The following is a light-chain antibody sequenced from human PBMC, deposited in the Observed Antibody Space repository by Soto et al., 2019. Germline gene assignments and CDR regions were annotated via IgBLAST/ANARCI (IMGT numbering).Light chain of an antibody. J-gene: IGKJ5*01. Sequence: DIQMTQSPSTLSASVVDRVTIAFRASQSFTDWLAWYQQKPGKAPKLLIYGASTLQSGVPSRFSGSGSGTDFTLTISCLQSEDFATYYCQQYYSNVPITFGQGTRLEIK. CDR3: QQYYSNVPIT. CDR2: GAS. CDR1: QSFTDW. V-gene: IGKV1-5*01.